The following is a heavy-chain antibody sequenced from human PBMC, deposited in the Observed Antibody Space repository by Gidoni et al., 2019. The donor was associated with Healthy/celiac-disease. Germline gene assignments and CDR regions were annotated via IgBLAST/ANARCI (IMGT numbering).Heavy chain of an antibody. V-gene: IGHV1-2*02. D-gene: IGHD3-10*01. CDR1: GYTFTGYY. Sequence: QVQLVQSGAEVKKPGASVKVSCKASGYTFTGYYMHWVRQAPGQGLEWMGWINPNSGGTNYAQKFQGRVTMTRDTSISTAYMELSRLRSDDTAVYYCARDHCHGSVDYYYYYGMDVWGQGTTVTVSS. J-gene: IGHJ6*02. CDR2: INPNSGGT. CDR3: ARDHCHGSVDYYYYYGMDV.